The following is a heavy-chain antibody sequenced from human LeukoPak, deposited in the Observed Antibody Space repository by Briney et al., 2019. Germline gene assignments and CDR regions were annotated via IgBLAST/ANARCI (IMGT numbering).Heavy chain of an antibody. D-gene: IGHD1-26*01. CDR3: ARQDQSGTYPPRWFAP. CDR1: GGSISGYY. V-gene: IGHV4-59*08. Sequence: SETLSLTCTVSGGSISGYYWSWIRQPPGKGLEWIGYIYYSGSTNYNPSLKSRVTISVDTSKNQFSLKLSSVTAADTAVYYCARQDQSGTYPPRWFAPWGQGTLVTVSS. J-gene: IGHJ5*02. CDR2: IYYSGST.